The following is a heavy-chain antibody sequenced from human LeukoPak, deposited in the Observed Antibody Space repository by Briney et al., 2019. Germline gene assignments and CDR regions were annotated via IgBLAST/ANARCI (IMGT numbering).Heavy chain of an antibody. CDR2: IYYSGST. J-gene: IGHJ5*02. D-gene: IGHD3-22*01. CDR3: ARDLGYYYDSSGYYYNWFDP. CDR1: GGSISSGGYY. V-gene: IGHV4-61*08. Sequence: SETLSLTCTVSGGSISSGGYYWSWIRQHPGKGLEWIGYIYYSGSTNYNPSLKSRVTISVDTSKNQFSLKLSSVTAADTAVYYCARDLGYYYDSSGYYYNWFDPWGQGTLVTVSS.